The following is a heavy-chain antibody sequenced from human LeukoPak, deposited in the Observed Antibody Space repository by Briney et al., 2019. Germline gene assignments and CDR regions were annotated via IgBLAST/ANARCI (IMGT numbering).Heavy chain of an antibody. J-gene: IGHJ4*02. D-gene: IGHD5/OR15-5a*01. V-gene: IGHV4-61*08. CDR1: GGSISSGGYS. Sequence: PSQTLSLTCAVSGGSISSGGYSWSWIRQPPGKGLEWIGYIYYSGSTNYNPSLKSRVTISVDTSKNQFSLKLSSVTAADTAVYYCASVYNWGQGTLVTVSS. CDR3: ASVYN. CDR2: IYYSGST.